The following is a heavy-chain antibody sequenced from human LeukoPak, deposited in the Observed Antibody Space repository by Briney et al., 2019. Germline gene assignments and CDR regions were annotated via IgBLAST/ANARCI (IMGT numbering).Heavy chain of an antibody. CDR3: ARLDGPGWPYSNYGIQADY. Sequence: GGSLRLSCAASGFTFSSYSMNWVRQAPGKGLEWVSYISSSSSTIYYADSVKGRFAISRDNAKNSLYLQMNSLRAEDTAVYYCARLDGPGWPYSNYGIQADYWGQGTLVTVSS. CDR2: ISSSSSTI. J-gene: IGHJ4*02. V-gene: IGHV3-48*01. CDR1: GFTFSSYS. D-gene: IGHD4-11*01.